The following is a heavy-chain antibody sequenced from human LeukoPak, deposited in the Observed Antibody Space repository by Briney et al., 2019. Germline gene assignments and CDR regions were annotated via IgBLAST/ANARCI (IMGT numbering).Heavy chain of an antibody. V-gene: IGHV1-69*04. CDR2: SIPIFGIA. D-gene: IGHD2-2*01. Sequence: SETLSCKASGGTCSIYAISWVRQAPGQGLEWMGRSIPIFGIANYAQKFRGRVTITADKSTSTAYMELSSLRSEDTAVYYCARDSDVVVPAASTGYWFDPWGQGTLVTVSS. CDR1: GGTCSIYA. CDR3: ARDSDVVVPAASTGYWFDP. J-gene: IGHJ5*02.